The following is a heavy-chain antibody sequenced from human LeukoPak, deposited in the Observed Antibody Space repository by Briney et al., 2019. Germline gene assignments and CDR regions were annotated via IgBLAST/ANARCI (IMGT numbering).Heavy chain of an antibody. V-gene: IGHV1-18*01. J-gene: IGHJ3*02. CDR2: ISAYNGNT. Sequence: ASVKVSCKASGYTFTSYGIRWVRQAPGQGLEWMGWISAYNGNTNYAQKLQGRVTMTTDTSTSTAYMELRSLRSDDTAVYYCARGQYVLLWFGDDMGAFDIWGQGTMVTVSS. D-gene: IGHD3-10*01. CDR1: GYTFTSYG. CDR3: ARGQYVLLWFGDDMGAFDI.